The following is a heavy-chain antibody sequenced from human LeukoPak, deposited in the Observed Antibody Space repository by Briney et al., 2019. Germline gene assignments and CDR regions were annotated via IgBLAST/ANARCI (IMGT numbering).Heavy chain of an antibody. CDR3: AGTDEGLYSGYDWDFDY. Sequence: GGSLRLSCAASGFTFSSYSMNWVRQAPGKGLEWVSSISSSSSYIYYADSVKGRFTISRDNAKDSLYLQMNSLRAEDTAVYYCAGTDEGLYSGYDWDFDYWGQGTLVTVSS. D-gene: IGHD5-12*01. CDR1: GFTFSSYS. V-gene: IGHV3-21*01. CDR2: ISSSSSYI. J-gene: IGHJ4*02.